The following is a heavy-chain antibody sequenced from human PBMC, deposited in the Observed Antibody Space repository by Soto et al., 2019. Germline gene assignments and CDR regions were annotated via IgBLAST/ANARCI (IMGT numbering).Heavy chain of an antibody. CDR1: GGSISSYY. V-gene: IGHV4-59*01. D-gene: IGHD5-18*01. Sequence: SETLSLTCTVSGGSISSYYWSWIRQPPGKGLEWIGYIYYSGSTNYNPSLKSRVTISVDASKNQFSLKLSSVTAADTAVYYCARGAGYSYGYGYYYMDVCGKGTTVTVSS. CDR2: IYYSGST. CDR3: ARGAGYSYGYGYYYMDV. J-gene: IGHJ6*03.